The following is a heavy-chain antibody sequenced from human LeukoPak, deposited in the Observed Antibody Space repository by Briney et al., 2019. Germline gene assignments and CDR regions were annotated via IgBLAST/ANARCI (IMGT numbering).Heavy chain of an antibody. D-gene: IGHD6-6*01. Sequence: GGSLRLSCAASGFTFSSYAMSWVRQAPGKGLEWVSAISGSGGSTYYVDSVKGRFTISRDNSKNTLYLQMNSLRAEDTAVYYCAKAQTVEYSSSFDYWGQGTLVTVSS. CDR2: ISGSGGST. CDR3: AKAQTVEYSSSFDY. V-gene: IGHV3-23*01. J-gene: IGHJ4*02. CDR1: GFTFSSYA.